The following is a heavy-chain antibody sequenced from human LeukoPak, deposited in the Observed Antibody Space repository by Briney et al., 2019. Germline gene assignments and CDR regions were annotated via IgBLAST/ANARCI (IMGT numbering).Heavy chain of an antibody. D-gene: IGHD6-13*01. CDR2: INPNSGGT. CDR1: GYTFTGYY. V-gene: IGHV1-2*02. Sequence: GASVKVSCKASGYTFTGYYMHWVRQAPGQGLEWMGWINPNSGGTNYAQKFQGRVTITRNTSISTAYMELSSLRSEDTAVYYCARGRYSSSWYTSGSPPFDYWGQGALVTVSS. CDR3: ARGRYSSSWYTSGSPPFDY. J-gene: IGHJ4*02.